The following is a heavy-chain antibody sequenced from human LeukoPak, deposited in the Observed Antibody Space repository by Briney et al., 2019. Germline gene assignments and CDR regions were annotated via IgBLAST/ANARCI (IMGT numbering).Heavy chain of an antibody. J-gene: IGHJ4*02. D-gene: IGHD4-17*01. CDR3: VKVYPTVTTSSVLGS. V-gene: IGHV3-30*18. Sequence: GGSLRLSCAASGFILSNYAIHWVRQAPGKGPEWVAAVSYDGNLQHYADAVKGRFTVSRDNSKNTVFLQINSLRTDDSAVYWCVKVYPTVTTSSVLGSWGQGTLVTVSS. CDR1: GFILSNYA. CDR2: VSYDGNLQ.